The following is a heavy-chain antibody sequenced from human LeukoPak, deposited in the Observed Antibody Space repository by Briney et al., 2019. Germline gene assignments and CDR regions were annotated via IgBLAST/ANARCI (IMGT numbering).Heavy chain of an antibody. Sequence: ASVKVSCKASGYTFTSYGISWVRQAPGQGLEWMGWISAYNGNTNYAQKLQGRVTMTTDTSTSTAYMELRSLRSDDTAVYYCAGGYLATVTPEGMDVWVQGTTVTVSS. CDR3: AGGYLATVTPEGMDV. V-gene: IGHV1-18*01. CDR1: GYTFTSYG. D-gene: IGHD4-17*01. CDR2: ISAYNGNT. J-gene: IGHJ6*02.